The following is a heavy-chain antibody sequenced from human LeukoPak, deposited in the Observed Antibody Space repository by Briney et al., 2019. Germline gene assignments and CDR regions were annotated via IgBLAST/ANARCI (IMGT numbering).Heavy chain of an antibody. CDR3: ARSLSSGWHGFGY. V-gene: IGHV5-10-1*01. CDR1: GYSFTNYW. CDR2: IDPSDSYT. J-gene: IGHJ4*02. Sequence: PRESLKISCKGSGYSFTNYWINWVRQMPGKGLEWMGKIDPSDSYTNYSPSFQGHVTISADKSISTAYLQWSSLKASDTAMYYCARSLSSGWHGFGYWGQGALVTASS. D-gene: IGHD6-19*01.